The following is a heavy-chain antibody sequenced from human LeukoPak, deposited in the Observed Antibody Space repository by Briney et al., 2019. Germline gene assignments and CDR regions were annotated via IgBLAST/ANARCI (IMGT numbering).Heavy chain of an antibody. CDR1: SGSISSTSYY. J-gene: IGHJ5*02. CDR2: IIYSGNT. Sequence: SETLSLTCTASSGSISSTSYYWGWIRQPPGRGLEWIGGIIYSGNTYYNPSLKSRVTISVDTSKNQFSLKLSSVTAADTAVYYCASRKRSGCSSTSCLLNWFDPWGQGTLVTVSS. CDR3: ASRKRSGCSSTSCLLNWFDP. D-gene: IGHD2-2*01. V-gene: IGHV4-39*01.